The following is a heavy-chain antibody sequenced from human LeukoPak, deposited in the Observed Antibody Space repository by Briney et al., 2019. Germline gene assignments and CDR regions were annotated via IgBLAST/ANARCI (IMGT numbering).Heavy chain of an antibody. V-gene: IGHV3-23*01. Sequence: PGGSLRLSCAASGFTFSSYAMSWVRQAPGKGLEWVSAISGSGGSTYYADSVKGRFTISRDNSKNTLYLQMNSLRAEDTAVYYCATTSHRSYYYDSSGYYSNFDYWGQGTLVTVSS. D-gene: IGHD3-22*01. J-gene: IGHJ4*02. CDR2: ISGSGGST. CDR1: GFTFSSYA. CDR3: ATTSHRSYYYDSSGYYSNFDY.